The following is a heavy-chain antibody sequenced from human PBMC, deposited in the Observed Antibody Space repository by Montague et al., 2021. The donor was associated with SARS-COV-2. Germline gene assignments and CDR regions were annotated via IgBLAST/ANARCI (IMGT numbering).Heavy chain of an antibody. CDR3: ARQGEDIVVVIAIRGPYYFDY. J-gene: IGHJ4*02. D-gene: IGHD2-21*01. Sequence: SETLSLTCTVSGGSISSSNYYWGWIRQPPGKGLEWIGTIYYSGSTYYNPSLKSRVTISVDTSKNQFSLKLSSVTAADTAVYYCARQGEDIVVVIAIRGPYYFDYWGQGTLVTVSS. V-gene: IGHV4-39*01. CDR2: IYYSGST. CDR1: GGSISSSNYY.